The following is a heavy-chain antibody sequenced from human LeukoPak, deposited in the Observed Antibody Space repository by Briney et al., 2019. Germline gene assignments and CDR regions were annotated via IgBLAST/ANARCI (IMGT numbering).Heavy chain of an antibody. CDR2: IIPVLGIA. J-gene: IGHJ4*02. Sequence: SVKVSCKASGGTFSSYAISWVRQAPGQGLEWMGRIIPVLGIANYAQKFQGRVTITADKSTSTAYMELSSLRSEDTAVYYCARSSPAADFDYWGQGTLVTVSS. D-gene: IGHD6-13*01. CDR3: ARSSPAADFDY. V-gene: IGHV1-69*04. CDR1: GGTFSSYA.